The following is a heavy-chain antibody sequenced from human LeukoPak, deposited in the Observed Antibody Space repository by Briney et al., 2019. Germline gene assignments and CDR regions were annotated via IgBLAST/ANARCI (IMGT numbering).Heavy chain of an antibody. J-gene: IGHJ4*02. Sequence: GATVKVSCKASGYTFSTYGFSWVRQAPGQGLEWMGWISAYNGDTNYAQNLQGRVTLTTDTSTSTAYMGLRGLRSDDTAVYYCARDYSGTYYGQYWGQGTLVTVSS. CDR1: GYTFSTYG. D-gene: IGHD1-26*01. V-gene: IGHV1-18*01. CDR2: ISAYNGDT. CDR3: ARDYSGTYYGQY.